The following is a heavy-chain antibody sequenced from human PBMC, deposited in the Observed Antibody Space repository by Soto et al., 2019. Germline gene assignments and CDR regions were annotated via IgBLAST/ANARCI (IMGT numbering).Heavy chain of an antibody. Sequence: QVQLVQSGAEVKKPGSSVKVSCKASGGTFSSYGISWVRQAPGQGLEWMGEIIPIFGTANYAQKFQGRVTITADESTSTAYMELSSLRSEDTAVYYCARDRGPSSGYYPYCFDPWGQGTLVTVSS. CDR1: GGTFSSYG. D-gene: IGHD3-22*01. CDR2: IIPIFGTA. CDR3: ARDRGPSSGYYPYCFDP. V-gene: IGHV1-69*12. J-gene: IGHJ5*02.